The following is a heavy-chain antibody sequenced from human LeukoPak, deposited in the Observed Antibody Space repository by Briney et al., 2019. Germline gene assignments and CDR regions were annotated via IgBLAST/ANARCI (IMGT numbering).Heavy chain of an antibody. CDR2: IKSKTDGGTT. J-gene: IGHJ6*02. D-gene: IGHD5-18*01. CDR1: GFTFSNAW. CDR3: TTELPKRQLWSSNLPVEDYYYYYGMDV. V-gene: IGHV3-15*01. Sequence: GGSLRLSCAASGFTFSNAWMSWVRQAPGKGLEWVGRIKSKTDGGTTDYAAPVKGRFTISRDDSKNTRDLQMNSLKTEDTAVYYCTTELPKRQLWSSNLPVEDYYYYYGMDVWGQGTTVTVSS.